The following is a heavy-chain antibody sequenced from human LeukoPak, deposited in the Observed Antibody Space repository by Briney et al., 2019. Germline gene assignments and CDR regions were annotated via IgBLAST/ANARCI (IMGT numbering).Heavy chain of an antibody. CDR1: GFTFSSYS. J-gene: IGHJ4*02. CDR3: ARFPDY. CDR2: ISRGNSTL. V-gene: IGHV3-48*01. Sequence: GGSLRLSCAASGFTFSSYSMNWVRQAPGKGQEWVSYISRGNSTLYYADAVKGRFTVSRDNAKNSLHLQMNSLRAEDTAVYYCARFPDYWGQGPVVTVSS.